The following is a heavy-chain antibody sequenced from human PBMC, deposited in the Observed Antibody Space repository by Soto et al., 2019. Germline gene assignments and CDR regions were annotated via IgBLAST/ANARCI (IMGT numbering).Heavy chain of an antibody. D-gene: IGHD2-15*01. CDR1: GFTFSSYG. CDR2: IWYDGSNK. CDR3: AREVTPDVVVVVAATSGRMDV. Sequence: GGSLRLSCAASGFTFSSYGMHWVRQAPGKGLEWVAVIWYDGSNKYYADSVKGRFTISRDNSKNTLYLQMNSLRAEDTAVYYCAREVTPDVVVVVAATSGRMDVWGQGTTVTVSS. V-gene: IGHV3-33*01. J-gene: IGHJ6*02.